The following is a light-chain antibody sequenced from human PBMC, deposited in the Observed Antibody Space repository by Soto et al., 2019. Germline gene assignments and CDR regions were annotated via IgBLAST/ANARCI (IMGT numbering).Light chain of an antibody. V-gene: IGKV3-20*01. CDR3: QQYGSSPVYT. Sequence: EIVLTQSPDILSLSPGERATLSCRASQSVRSSYLAWYQQRPGQAPRLLIYGASCRATGIPDRFSGDGSGTDFTLTISRLEPEDFAVDYCQQYGSSPVYTFGQGTKLEIK. J-gene: IGKJ2*01. CDR1: QSVRSSY. CDR2: GAS.